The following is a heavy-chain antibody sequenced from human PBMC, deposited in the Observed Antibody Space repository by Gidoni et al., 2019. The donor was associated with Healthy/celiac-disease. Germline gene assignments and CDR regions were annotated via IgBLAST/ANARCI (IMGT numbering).Heavy chain of an antibody. D-gene: IGHD3-22*01. V-gene: IGHV3-7*01. CDR2: IKQDGSEK. CDR1: GFTFRSSW. CDR3: ARDQGGYDSSGYSLDY. Sequence: EVQLVESGGGLVQPGGSLRLSCAASGFTFRSSWMSWVRQAPGKGLEWVANIKQDGSEKYYVDSVKGRFTISRDNAKNSLYLQMNSLRAEDTAVYYCARDQGGYDSSGYSLDYWGQGTLVTVSS. J-gene: IGHJ4*02.